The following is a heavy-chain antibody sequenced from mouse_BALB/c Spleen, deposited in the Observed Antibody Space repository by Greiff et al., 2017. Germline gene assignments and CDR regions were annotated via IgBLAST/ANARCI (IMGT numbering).Heavy chain of an antibody. CDR2: ISTYYGDA. CDR1: GYTFTDYA. D-gene: IGHD2-1*01. V-gene: IGHV1S137*01. Sequence: VQLVASGAELVRPGVSVKISCKGSGYTFTDYAMHWVKQSHAKSLEWIGVISTYYGDASYNQKFKGKATMTVDKSSSTAYMELARLTSEDSAIYYCASVYYGNYDYYAMDYWGQGTSVTVSS. CDR3: ASVYYGNYDYYAMDY. J-gene: IGHJ4*01.